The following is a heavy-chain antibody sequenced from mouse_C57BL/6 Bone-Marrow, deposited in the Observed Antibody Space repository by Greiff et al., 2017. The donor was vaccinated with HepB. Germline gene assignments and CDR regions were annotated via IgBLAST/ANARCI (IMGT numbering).Heavy chain of an antibody. CDR3: ATNNSSNPFYAMDY. Sequence: QVQLQQPGAELVKPGASVKMSCKASGYTFTSYWITWVKQRPGQGLEWIGDIYPGSGSTNYNEKLKSKATLTVDTSSSKAYMQLSSLTSEDSAVYYCATNNSSNPFYAMDYWGQGTSVTVSS. J-gene: IGHJ4*01. D-gene: IGHD2-5*01. V-gene: IGHV1-55*01. CDR1: GYTFTSYW. CDR2: IYPGSGST.